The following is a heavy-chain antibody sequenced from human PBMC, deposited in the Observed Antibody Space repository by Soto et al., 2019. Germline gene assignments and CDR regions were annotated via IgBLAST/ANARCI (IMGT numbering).Heavy chain of an antibody. V-gene: IGHV4-34*01. CDR2: INHSGST. CDR3: ARVLDTEQKRRGYSYGYIIG. D-gene: IGHD5-18*01. J-gene: IGHJ4*02. CDR1: GGSFSGYY. Sequence: PSETLSLTCAVYGGSFSGYYWSWIRQPPGKGLDWIGEINHSGSTNYNPSLKSRVTISVDTSKNQFSLKLSSVTAADTAVYYCARVLDTEQKRRGYSYGYIIGWGQGTLVTVSS.